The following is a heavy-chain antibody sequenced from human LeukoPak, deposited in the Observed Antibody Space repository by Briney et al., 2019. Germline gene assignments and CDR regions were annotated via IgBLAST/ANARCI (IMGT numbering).Heavy chain of an antibody. CDR3: AREGRGVHDLPSDY. D-gene: IGHD3-10*01. V-gene: IGHV4-59*12. Sequence: SETLSLTCTVSGGSISSYYWSWIRQPPGKGLEWIGHIYYSGSTNYNPSLKSRVTISVDTSKNQFSLKLSSVTAADTAVYYCAREGRGVHDLPSDYWGQGTLVTVSS. CDR1: GGSISSYY. J-gene: IGHJ4*02. CDR2: IYYSGST.